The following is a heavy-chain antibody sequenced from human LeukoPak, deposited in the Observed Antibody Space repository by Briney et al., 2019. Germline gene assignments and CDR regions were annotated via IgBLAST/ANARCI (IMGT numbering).Heavy chain of an antibody. CDR3: ARDFKGFGELGDAFDI. V-gene: IGHV3-7*01. D-gene: IGHD3-10*01. J-gene: IGHJ3*02. Sequence: GGSLRLSCAASGFTFSSYWMSWARQAPGKGLEWVANIKQDGSEKYYVDSVKGRFTISRDNAKNSLYLQMNSLRAEDTAVYYCARDFKGFGELGDAFDIWGQGTMVTVSS. CDR1: GFTFSSYW. CDR2: IKQDGSEK.